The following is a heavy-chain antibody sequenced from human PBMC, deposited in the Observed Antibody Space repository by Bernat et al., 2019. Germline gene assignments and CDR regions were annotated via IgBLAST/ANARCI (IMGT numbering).Heavy chain of an antibody. CDR3: ARDLNPYTAANYYYYYGMDV. J-gene: IGHJ6*02. CDR1: GFTFSSYS. Sequence: EVQLVESGGGLVKLGGSLRLSCAASGFTFSSYSMNWVRQAPGKGLEWVSSISSSSSYIYYADSVKGRFTISRDNAKNSLYLQMNSLRAEDTAVYYCARDLNPYTAANYYYYYGMDVWGQGTTVTVSS. CDR2: ISSSSSYI. V-gene: IGHV3-21*01. D-gene: IGHD2-2*02.